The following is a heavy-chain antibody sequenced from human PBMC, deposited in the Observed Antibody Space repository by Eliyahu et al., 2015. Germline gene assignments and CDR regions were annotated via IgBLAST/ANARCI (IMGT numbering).Heavy chain of an antibody. CDR3: ARVDSGTQYPYYYGMDV. J-gene: IGHJ6*02. Sequence: GALVQPGGSLRLSCAASGFTLSSYWMSWVRQAPGKGLEWVANIKQDGSEKYYLDSVKGRFTISRDNAKNSVYLQMNSLRAEDTAVYYCARVDSGTQYPYYYGMDVWGQGTTVTASS. CDR2: IKQDGSEK. CDR1: GFTLSSYW. V-gene: IGHV3-7*01. D-gene: IGHD1-26*01.